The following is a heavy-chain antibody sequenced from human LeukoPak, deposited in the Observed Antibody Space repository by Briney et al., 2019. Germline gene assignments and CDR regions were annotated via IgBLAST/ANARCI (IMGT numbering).Heavy chain of an antibody. Sequence: QPGGSLRLSCAASGFTFTNFEMNWVRQAPGKGLEWVSYISYSGSTTSYADSVKGRFTISRDNPKNTLNLQVTSLRAEDTAVYYCARVSEDYSSGWYEEYFQYWGQGTLVIVSS. D-gene: IGHD6-19*01. CDR3: ARVSEDYSSGWYEEYFQY. V-gene: IGHV3-48*03. CDR1: GFTFTNFE. J-gene: IGHJ1*01. CDR2: ISYSGSTT.